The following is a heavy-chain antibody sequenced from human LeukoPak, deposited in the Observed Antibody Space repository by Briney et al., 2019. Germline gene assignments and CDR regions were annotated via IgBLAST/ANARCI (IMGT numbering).Heavy chain of an antibody. D-gene: IGHD3-3*01. CDR1: GGSISSYY. V-gene: IGHV4-59*01. CDR2: IYYSGST. J-gene: IGHJ6*02. Sequence: KPSETLSLTCTVSGGSISSYYWSWIRQPPGKGLEWIGYIYYSGSTNYNPSLKSRVTISVDTSKNQFSLKLSSVTAADTVVYYCARDQKYYDFWSGYSDYYGMDVWGQGTTVTVSS. CDR3: ARDQKYYDFWSGYSDYYGMDV.